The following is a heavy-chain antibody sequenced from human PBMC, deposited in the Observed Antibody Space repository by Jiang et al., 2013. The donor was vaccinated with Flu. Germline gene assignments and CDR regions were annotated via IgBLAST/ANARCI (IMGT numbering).Heavy chain of an antibody. V-gene: IGHV4-34*01. CDR1: GGSFSGYY. D-gene: IGHD3/OR15-3a*01. J-gene: IGHJ4*02. CDR3: ARLDYRQPPIIDY. CDR2: INHSGST. Sequence: LLKPSETLSLTCAVYGGSFSGYYWSWIRQPPGKGLEWIGEINHSGSTNYNPSLKSRVTISVDTSKNQFSLKLSSVTAADTAVYYCARLDYRQPPIIDYWGQGTLVTVSS.